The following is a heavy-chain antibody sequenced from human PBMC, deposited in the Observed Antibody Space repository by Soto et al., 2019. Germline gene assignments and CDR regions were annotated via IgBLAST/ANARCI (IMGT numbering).Heavy chain of an antibody. CDR3: ARLPRSGRYCGGDCYFDY. Sequence: PSETLSLTCTVSGGSISSYYWIWIRQPPGKGLEWIGYIYYSGSTNYNPSLKSRVTISVDTSKNQFSLKLSSVTAADTAVYYCARLPRSGRYCGGDCYFDYWGQGTLVTVSS. V-gene: IGHV4-59*08. D-gene: IGHD2-21*02. CDR1: GGSISSYY. CDR2: IYYSGST. J-gene: IGHJ4*02.